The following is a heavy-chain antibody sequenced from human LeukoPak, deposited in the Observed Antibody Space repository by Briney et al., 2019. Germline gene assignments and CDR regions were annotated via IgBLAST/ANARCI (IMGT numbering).Heavy chain of an antibody. J-gene: IGHJ6*02. V-gene: IGHV1-3*01. CDR1: GYTFTSYA. Sequence: ASVKVSCKASGYTFTSYAMHWVRQAPGQRLEWMGWINAGNGNTKYVQIFQGRVTMTTDTATTTAYMELRSLRSDDTAVYYCARERNTNNYYYGMDVWGQGTTVTVSS. D-gene: IGHD1-1*01. CDR2: INAGNGNT. CDR3: ARERNTNNYYYGMDV.